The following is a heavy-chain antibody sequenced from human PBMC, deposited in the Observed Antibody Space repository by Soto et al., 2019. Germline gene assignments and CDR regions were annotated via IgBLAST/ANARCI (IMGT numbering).Heavy chain of an antibody. V-gene: IGHV3-23*05. Sequence: GGSLRLSCATSGFTFHDYAMSWVRQAPGKGLEWVSAIAFTGSATYYADSVKGRFTISRDNSKNIVYLQMNSLRVDDMALYFCAKNSGWFNTWGQGALVTVSS. CDR1: GFTFHDYA. CDR2: IAFTGSAT. CDR3: AKNSGWFNT. D-gene: IGHD3-10*01. J-gene: IGHJ5*02.